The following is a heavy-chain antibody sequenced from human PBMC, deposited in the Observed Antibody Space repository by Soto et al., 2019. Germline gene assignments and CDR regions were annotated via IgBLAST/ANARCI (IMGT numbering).Heavy chain of an antibody. CDR3: ARDSGAKLSSS. D-gene: IGHD6-13*01. Sequence: ASVKVSCKASGYTFTSYYMHWVRQAPGQGLEWMGIINPSGGSTSYAQKFQGRVTMTRDTSTSTVYMELSSLKSQDTALYYCARDSGAKLSSSWGQGTLVTVSS. J-gene: IGHJ4*02. CDR1: GYTFTSYY. V-gene: IGHV1-46*01. CDR2: INPSGGST.